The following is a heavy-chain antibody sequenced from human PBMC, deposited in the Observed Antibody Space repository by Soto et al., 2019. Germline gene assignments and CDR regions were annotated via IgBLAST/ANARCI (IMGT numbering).Heavy chain of an antibody. Sequence: ASVKVSCRASGGTFSSYAISWVRQAPGQGLEWMGGIIPIFGTANYAQKFQGRVTITADESTTTAYMELSSLRSEDTAVYYCARDLRRYYDSSGYGYYYYGMDVWGQGTTVTVSS. CDR2: IIPIFGTA. J-gene: IGHJ6*02. CDR1: GGTFSSYA. V-gene: IGHV1-69*13. D-gene: IGHD3-22*01. CDR3: ARDLRRYYDSSGYGYYYYGMDV.